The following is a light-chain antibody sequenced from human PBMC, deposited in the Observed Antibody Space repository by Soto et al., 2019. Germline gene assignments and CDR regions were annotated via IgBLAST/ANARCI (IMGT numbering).Light chain of an antibody. CDR3: QQYNIYSRT. V-gene: IGKV1-5*03. CDR2: KAS. CDR1: QSISTY. J-gene: IGKJ1*01. Sequence: IQMTLSPSTLSATEGDRVAITCRASQSISTYLAWYQQKPGKAPKLLIYKASSLESGVPSRFSGSGSGAEFTLTISSLQPDDFATYYCQQYNIYSRTFGQGTNVDI.